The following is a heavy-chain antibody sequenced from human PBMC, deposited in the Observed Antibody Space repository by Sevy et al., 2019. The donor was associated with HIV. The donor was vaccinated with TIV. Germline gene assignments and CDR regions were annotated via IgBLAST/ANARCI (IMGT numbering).Heavy chain of an antibody. V-gene: IGHV3-7*01. Sequence: GGSLRLSCKASGFSFTDFWMQWVRQVPGKGPEWVANINQDGGEMYYVDSVKGRFTISRDNAESALYLQMHGLRAEDAATYFCARRYFDLWGQGTVVTVSS. CDR1: GFSFTDFW. CDR2: INQDGGEM. J-gene: IGHJ4*02. CDR3: ARRYFDL.